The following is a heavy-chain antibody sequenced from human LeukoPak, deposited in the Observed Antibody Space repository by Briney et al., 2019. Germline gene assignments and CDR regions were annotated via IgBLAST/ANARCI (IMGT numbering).Heavy chain of an antibody. CDR2: IRYDGSNK. CDR1: GFTFSSYG. D-gene: IGHD6-6*01. CDR3: AKNQGRSGFPSSLDY. Sequence: GGSLRLSCAASGFTFSSYGMHWVRQAPGKGLEWVAFIRYDGSNKYYADSVKGRFTISRDNSKNTLYLQMNSLRAEDTAVYYCAKNQGRSGFPSSLDYWGQGTLVTVSS. V-gene: IGHV3-30*02. J-gene: IGHJ4*02.